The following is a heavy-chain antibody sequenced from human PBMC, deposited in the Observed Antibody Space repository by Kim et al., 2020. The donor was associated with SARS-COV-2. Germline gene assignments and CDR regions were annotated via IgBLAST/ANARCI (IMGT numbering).Heavy chain of an antibody. Sequence: SETLSLTCTVSGGSISSYYWSWIRQPPGKGLEWIGYIYYSGSTNYNPSLKSRVTISVDTSKNQFSLKLSSVTAADTAVYYCARGGEYYGSGSYYKRLWFDPWGQGTLVTVSS. CDR3: ARGGEYYGSGSYYKRLWFDP. CDR2: IYYSGST. CDR1: GGSISSYY. D-gene: IGHD3-10*01. V-gene: IGHV4-59*01. J-gene: IGHJ5*02.